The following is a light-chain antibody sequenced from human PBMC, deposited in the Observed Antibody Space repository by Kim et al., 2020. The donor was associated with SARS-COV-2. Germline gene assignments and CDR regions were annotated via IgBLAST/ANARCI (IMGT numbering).Light chain of an antibody. V-gene: IGKV1-39*01. CDR3: QQTFSTQYS. J-gene: IGKJ2*03. CDR2: GAS. Sequence: SASVGDRVTMTCRATQSVSNNLNWYQQRPGKGPRLLIYGASTLQSGGPSRFRGSGSGTGFTLTISSLQPEDFAIDYCQQTFSTQYSFGQGTKLEI. CDR1: QSVSNN.